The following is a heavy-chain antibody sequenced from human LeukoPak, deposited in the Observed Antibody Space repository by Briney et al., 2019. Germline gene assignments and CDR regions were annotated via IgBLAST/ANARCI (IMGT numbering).Heavy chain of an antibody. CDR1: GGSFGGYY. CDR2: INHSGST. D-gene: IGHD2-21*02. Sequence: PSETLSLTCAVYGGSFGGYYWSWIRQPPGKGLEWIGEINHSGSTNYNPSLKSRVTISVDTSKNQFSLKLSSVTAADTAVYYCARVRVAYCGGDCYLWGQGTLVTVSS. CDR3: ARVRVAYCGGDCYL. V-gene: IGHV4-34*01. J-gene: IGHJ4*02.